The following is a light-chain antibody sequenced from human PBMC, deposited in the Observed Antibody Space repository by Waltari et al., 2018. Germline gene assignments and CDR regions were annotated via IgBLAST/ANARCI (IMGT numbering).Light chain of an antibody. Sequence: QTVVTQEPPLSVSPGGTVTLTCTLSSVSVSSTSYPTWYQQTPGQPPRTLVYKGISRSSGVPDRFSGSILGNTAALPITGAQADDESDYYCSMYMGSGVWVFGGGTKLTVL. CDR1: SVSVSSTSY. CDR3: SMYMGSGVWV. J-gene: IGLJ3*02. CDR2: KGI. V-gene: IGLV8-61*01.